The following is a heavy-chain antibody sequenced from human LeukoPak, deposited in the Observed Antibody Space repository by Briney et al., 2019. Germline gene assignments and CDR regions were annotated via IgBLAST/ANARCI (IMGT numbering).Heavy chain of an antibody. D-gene: IGHD6-6*01. CDR2: INHSGST. J-gene: IGHJ6*02. V-gene: IGHV4-34*01. CDR1: GGSFSGYY. Sequence: PSETLSLTCAVYGGSFSGYYWSWIRQPPGKGLEWIGEINHSGSTNYNPSLKSRVTISVDTSKDQFSLKLSSVTAADTAVYYCARVIAARSPYYYYYGMDVWGQGTTVTVSS. CDR3: ARVIAARSPYYYYYGMDV.